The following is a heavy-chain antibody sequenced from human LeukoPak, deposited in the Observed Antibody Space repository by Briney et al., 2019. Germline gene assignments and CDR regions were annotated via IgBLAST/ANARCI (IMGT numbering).Heavy chain of an antibody. D-gene: IGHD3-9*01. CDR2: INHSGST. V-gene: IGHV4-34*01. CDR1: GGSFSGYY. J-gene: IGHJ4*02. CDR3: ARGLRPSRLGLDY. Sequence: PSETLSLTCAVYGGSFSGYYWSWIRQPPGKGLEWIGEINHSGSTNYNPPLKSRVTISVDTSKNQFSLKLSSVTAADTAVYYCARGLRPSRLGLDYWGQGTLVTVSS.